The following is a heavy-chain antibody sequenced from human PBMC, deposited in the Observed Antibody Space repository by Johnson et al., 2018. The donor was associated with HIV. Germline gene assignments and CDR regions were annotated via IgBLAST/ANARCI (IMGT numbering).Heavy chain of an antibody. J-gene: IGHJ3*02. Sequence: QVQLVESGGGLVKPGGSLRLSCAASGFTFSDYYMSWIRQAPGKGLEWVSRINSGGGSTAYADSVKGRFTISRDNSKNTLYLQMNSLRAEDTAVYYCARVRAGIAAAGRGDDIWGQGTMVTVSS. CDR1: GFTFSDYY. D-gene: IGHD6-13*01. CDR2: INSGGGST. V-gene: IGHV3-11*01. CDR3: ARVRAGIAAAGRGDDI.